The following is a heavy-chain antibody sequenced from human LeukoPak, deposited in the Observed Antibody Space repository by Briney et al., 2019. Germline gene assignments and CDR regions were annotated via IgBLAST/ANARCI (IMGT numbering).Heavy chain of an antibody. CDR1: GDSISSGSYY. CDR3: ARAQGGFGEPDAFDI. V-gene: IGHV4-61*01. J-gene: IGHJ3*02. Sequence: SETLSLTCTVSGDSISSGSYYWSWIRQPPGKGLEWIGYIYYSGSTNYNPSLKSRVTISVDTSKNQFSLKLSSVTAADTAVYYCARAQGGFGEPDAFDIWGQGTMVTVSS. D-gene: IGHD3-10*01. CDR2: IYYSGST.